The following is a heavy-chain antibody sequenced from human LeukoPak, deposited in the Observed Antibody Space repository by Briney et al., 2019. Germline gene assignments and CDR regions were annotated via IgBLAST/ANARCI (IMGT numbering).Heavy chain of an antibody. D-gene: IGHD1-7*01. J-gene: IGHJ5*02. Sequence: ASVKVSCKASGYTFTSYDINWVRQATGQGLEWMGWINTNTGNPTYAQGFTGRFVFSLDTSVSTAYLQISSLKAEDTAVYYCARDDNNWNYYGRWFDPWGQGTLVTVSS. CDR3: ARDDNNWNYYGRWFDP. CDR1: GYTFTSYD. CDR2: INTNTGNP. V-gene: IGHV7-4-1*02.